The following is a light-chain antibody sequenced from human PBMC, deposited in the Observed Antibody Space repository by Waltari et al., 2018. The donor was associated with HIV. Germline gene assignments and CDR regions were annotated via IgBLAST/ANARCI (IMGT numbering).Light chain of an antibody. Sequence: QSALTQPASVSGSPGQSITISCTGSSNDVGGYNYVSWYQQHPGKAPRLMIYDVSTRPSGFSERFSGSKSGDTASLTISGLQPEDEADYYCESYTSTSVWVFGGGTRLTVL. CDR3: ESYTSTSVWV. J-gene: IGLJ3*02. CDR2: DVS. CDR1: SNDVGGYNY. V-gene: IGLV2-14*03.